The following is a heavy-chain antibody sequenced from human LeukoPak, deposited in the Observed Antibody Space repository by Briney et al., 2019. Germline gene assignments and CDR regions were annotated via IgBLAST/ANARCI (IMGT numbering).Heavy chain of an antibody. V-gene: IGHV1-69*13. J-gene: IGHJ4*02. D-gene: IGHD3-22*01. CDR2: IIPIFGTA. CDR1: GGTFSSYA. CDR3: ARGERYYYDSSPFDY. Sequence: SVKVSCKASGGTFSSYAISWVRQAPGQGLEWMGGIIPIFGTANYAQKFQGRVTITADESTGTAYMELSSLRPEDTAVYYCARGERYYYDSSPFDYWGQGTLVTVSP.